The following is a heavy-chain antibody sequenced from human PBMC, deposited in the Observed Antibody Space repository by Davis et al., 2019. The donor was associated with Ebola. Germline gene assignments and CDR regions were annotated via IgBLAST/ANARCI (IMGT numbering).Heavy chain of an antibody. Sequence: MPSDTLSPTFAIPGDSVSSKSAAWDWIRQSPSRGLEWLGRPYYRSKWYNDYAGSVKGRITINPDTSKNQFSLQLNSVTPEDTAVYYCARGTMVRGGIRYYYYYGMDVWGKGTTVTVSS. J-gene: IGHJ6*04. CDR2: PYYRSKWYN. CDR3: ARGTMVRGGIRYYYYYGMDV. V-gene: IGHV6-1*01. D-gene: IGHD3-10*01. CDR1: GDSVSSKSAA.